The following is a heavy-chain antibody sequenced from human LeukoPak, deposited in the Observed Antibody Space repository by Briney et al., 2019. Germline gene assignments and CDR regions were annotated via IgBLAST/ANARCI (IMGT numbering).Heavy chain of an antibody. Sequence: GGSLRLSCAASGFIFSSYGMHWVRQAPGKGLEWVAVIWYDGSNEYYADSVKGRFTISRDNSKNTLYLQMNNLRAEDTAIYYCAKPPMVRGVDYFDYWGQGTLVTVSS. CDR3: AKPPMVRGVDYFDY. J-gene: IGHJ4*02. V-gene: IGHV3-33*06. CDR2: IWYDGSNE. CDR1: GFIFSSYG. D-gene: IGHD3-10*01.